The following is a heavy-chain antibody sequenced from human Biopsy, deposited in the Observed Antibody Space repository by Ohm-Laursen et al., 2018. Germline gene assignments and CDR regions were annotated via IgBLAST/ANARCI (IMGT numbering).Heavy chain of an antibody. CDR3: AREPFGQQLGPFDY. Sequence: SVKVSCKASGYTFTNYDINWVRQAPGQGPEWMGWVNPNSGNTGYAQKFQGRVAMTRSTSISTAYMELRSLTSEDTAVYYCAREPFGQQLGPFDYWGQGALVIVSS. V-gene: IGHV1-8*01. CDR1: GYTFTNYD. CDR2: VNPNSGNT. J-gene: IGHJ4*02. D-gene: IGHD6-13*01.